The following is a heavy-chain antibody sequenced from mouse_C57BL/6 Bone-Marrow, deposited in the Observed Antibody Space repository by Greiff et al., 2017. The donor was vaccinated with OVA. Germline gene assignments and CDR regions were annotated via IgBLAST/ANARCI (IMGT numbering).Heavy chain of an antibody. D-gene: IGHD2-3*01. CDR2: IYPGGGYT. V-gene: IGHV1-63*01. CDR3: ARRGLLYYYAMDY. Sequence: QVQLKQSGAELVRPGTSVKMSCKASGYTFTNYWIGWAKQRPGHGLEWIGDIYPGGGYTNYNEKFKGKATLTADKSSSTAYMHVSSLTSEDSAIYYCARRGLLYYYAMDYWGQGTSVTVSS. CDR1: GYTFTNYW. J-gene: IGHJ4*01.